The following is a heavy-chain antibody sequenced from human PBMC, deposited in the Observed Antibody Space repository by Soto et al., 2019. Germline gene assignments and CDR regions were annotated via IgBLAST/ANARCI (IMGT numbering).Heavy chain of an antibody. CDR1: GFSFSSYD. J-gene: IGHJ4*02. D-gene: IGHD6-13*01. CDR2: IWYDGSNK. CDR3: AXGYSSSRDLGY. Sequence: QVQLVESGGGVVQPGTSLRLSCAASGFSFSSYDIHWVRQAPGKGLEWVAVIWYDGSNKYYADSVKGRFTISRDNSKNTLYLQMNSLRADDTAVYYCAXGYSSSRDLGYWGQGTLVTVSS. V-gene: IGHV3-33*01.